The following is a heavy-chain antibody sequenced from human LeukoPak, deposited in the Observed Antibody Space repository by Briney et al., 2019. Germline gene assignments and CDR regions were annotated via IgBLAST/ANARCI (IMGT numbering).Heavy chain of an antibody. CDR2: IIPILGIA. D-gene: IGHD3-22*01. Sequence: SVKVSCKASGGTLISYAISWVRQAPGQGLEWMGRIIPILGIANYAQKFQGRVTITADKSTSTAYMELSSLRSEDTAVYYCARDRERLYDSSGYYGNWFDPWGQGTLVTVSS. V-gene: IGHV1-69*04. CDR1: GGTLISYA. J-gene: IGHJ5*02. CDR3: ARDRERLYDSSGYYGNWFDP.